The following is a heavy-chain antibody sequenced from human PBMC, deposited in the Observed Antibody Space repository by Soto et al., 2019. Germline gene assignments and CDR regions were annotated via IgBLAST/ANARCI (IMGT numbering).Heavy chain of an antibody. D-gene: IGHD7-27*01. CDR3: AKGHDSTHWEGY. Sequence: PGGSLRLSCVGSGFTFSSHVMTWVRQAPGKGLEWVSSISANGGSTYYAESVMGRFTISRDNSRNTLSLQMRSLRAEDTAVYYCAKGHDSTHWEGYWGQGTLDTVSS. V-gene: IGHV3-23*01. CDR2: ISANGGST. CDR1: GFTFSSHV. J-gene: IGHJ4*02.